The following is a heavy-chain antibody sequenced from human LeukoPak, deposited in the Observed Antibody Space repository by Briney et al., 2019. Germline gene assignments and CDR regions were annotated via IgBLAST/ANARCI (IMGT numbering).Heavy chain of an antibody. V-gene: IGHV3-33*01. CDR2: IWYDGSNK. Sequence: GGSLRLSCAASGFTFSSYGMHWVRQAPGKGLEWVAVIWYDGSNKYYADSVKGRFTISRDNSKNTLYLQMNSLRAEDTAVYYCARDLRVRGYSGYDYVGYWGQGTLVTVSS. CDR1: GFTFSSYG. D-gene: IGHD5-12*01. J-gene: IGHJ4*02. CDR3: ARDLRVRGYSGYDYVGY.